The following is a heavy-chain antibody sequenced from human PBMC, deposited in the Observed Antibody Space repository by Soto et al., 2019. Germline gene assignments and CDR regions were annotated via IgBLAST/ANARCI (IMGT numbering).Heavy chain of an antibody. Sequence: QVQRVQSGAEGKKPGASVKVSCETSGYTFANYPMHWVRQAPGQTLEWMGWINAGNGYTKYSQKFQGRVTITRDTSASIAYMELSSLRSEDTAVYCCARAIIITTLDYWGQGTLVTVSS. V-gene: IGHV1-3*01. J-gene: IGHJ4*02. CDR2: INAGNGYT. D-gene: IGHD3-10*01. CDR1: GYTFANYP. CDR3: ARAIIITTLDY.